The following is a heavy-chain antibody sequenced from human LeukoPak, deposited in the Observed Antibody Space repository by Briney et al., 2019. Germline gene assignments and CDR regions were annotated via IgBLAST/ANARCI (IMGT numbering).Heavy chain of an antibody. J-gene: IGHJ4*02. D-gene: IGHD1-1*01. V-gene: IGHV3-9*01. CDR3: AKDNNNWYYFDF. Sequence: GGSLRLSCAASGFTFDDYAMHWVRQAPGKGLEWVSGISWNSGSIGYADSVKGRFTISRDNAKNSLYLQMNSLRAEDTTLYYCAKDNNNWYYFDFWGQGTLVTVSS. CDR1: GFTFDDYA. CDR2: ISWNSGSI.